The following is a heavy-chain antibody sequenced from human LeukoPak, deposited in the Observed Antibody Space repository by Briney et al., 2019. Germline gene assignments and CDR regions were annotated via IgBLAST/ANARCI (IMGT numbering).Heavy chain of an antibody. CDR3: ARAPLYDYVWGSYRQNDYFDY. V-gene: IGHV3-30-3*01. D-gene: IGHD3-16*02. Sequence: PGRSLRLSCAASGFTFSSYAMHWVRQAPGKGLEWVAVISYDGSNKYYADSVKGRFTISRDNSKNTLYLQMNSLRAEDTAVYYCARAPLYDYVWGSYRQNDYFDYWGQGTLVTASS. CDR2: ISYDGSNK. J-gene: IGHJ4*02. CDR1: GFTFSSYA.